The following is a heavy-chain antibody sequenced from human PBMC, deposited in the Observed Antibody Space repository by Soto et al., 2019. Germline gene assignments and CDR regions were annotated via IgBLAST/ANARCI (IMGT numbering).Heavy chain of an antibody. V-gene: IGHV3-21*01. J-gene: IGHJ4*02. D-gene: IGHD2-2*01. CDR3: ARDPIVVVPAATQKTFDY. Sequence: GGSLRLSCAASGFTFSSYSMNWVRQAPGKGLEWVSSISSSSSYIYYADSVKGRFTISRDNAKNSLYLQMNSLRAEDTAVYYCARDPIVVVPAATQKTFDYWGQGTLVTVYS. CDR1: GFTFSSYS. CDR2: ISSSSSYI.